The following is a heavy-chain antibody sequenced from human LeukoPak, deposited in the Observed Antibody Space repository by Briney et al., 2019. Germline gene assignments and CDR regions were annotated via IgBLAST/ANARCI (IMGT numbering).Heavy chain of an antibody. D-gene: IGHD1-26*01. CDR2: IIPIFGTA. Sequence: ASVKVSCKASGGTFSSYAISWVRQAPGQGLEWMGRIIPIFGTANYAQKFQGRVTITTDGSTSTAYMELSSLRSEDTAVYYCARDNTGIVGATVYWFDPWGQGTLVTVSS. CDR1: GGTFSSYA. V-gene: IGHV1-69*05. J-gene: IGHJ5*02. CDR3: ARDNTGIVGATVYWFDP.